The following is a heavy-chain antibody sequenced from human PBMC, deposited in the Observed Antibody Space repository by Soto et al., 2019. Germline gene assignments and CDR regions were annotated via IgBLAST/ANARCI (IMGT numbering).Heavy chain of an antibody. CDR1: GFTFSSYS. CDR3: ARDLGRLLEWSQFDY. J-gene: IGHJ4*02. D-gene: IGHD3-3*01. CDR2: ISSSSSTI. Sequence: EVPLVESGGGLVQPGGSLRLSCAASGFTFSSYSMNWVRQAPGKGLEWVSYISSSSSTIYYADSVKGRFTISRDNANNSLYLKMNSLRDEDTAVYYCARDLGRLLEWSQFDYWGQGTLVTVSS. V-gene: IGHV3-48*02.